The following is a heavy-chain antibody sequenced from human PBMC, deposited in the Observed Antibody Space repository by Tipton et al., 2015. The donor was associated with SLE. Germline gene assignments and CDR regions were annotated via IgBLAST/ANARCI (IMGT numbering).Heavy chain of an antibody. CDR3: AREGLQSDILTGLLGRGYYCDQ. V-gene: IGHV4-59*01. D-gene: IGHD3-9*01. J-gene: IGHJ4*02. Sequence: LRLSCTVSGDSISSYSWIWIRRPPGKGLEWIGYLYYSGSNNYNPPLKSRVTISGDTSKNQFSLRLTSVTTADAAVYYCAREGLQSDILTGLLGRGYYCDQWGQGALVTVPS. CDR1: GDSISSYS. CDR2: LYYSGSN.